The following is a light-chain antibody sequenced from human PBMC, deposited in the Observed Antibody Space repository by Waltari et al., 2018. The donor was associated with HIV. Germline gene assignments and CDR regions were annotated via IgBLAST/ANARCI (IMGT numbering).Light chain of an antibody. J-gene: IGKJ2*01. Sequence: EIVLTQSPGTLSLSPGEIATLSCRASQSVSISNFAWYQHKPGQAPRLLIYGASSRATGIPNRFSGSGSGTDFTLTISRLEPEDFAVYYCQQYGTSPYTFGQGTKLEIK. V-gene: IGKV3-20*01. CDR3: QQYGTSPYT. CDR1: QSVSISN. CDR2: GAS.